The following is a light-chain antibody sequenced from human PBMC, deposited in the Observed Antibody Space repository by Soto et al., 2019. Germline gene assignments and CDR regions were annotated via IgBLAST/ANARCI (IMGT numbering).Light chain of an antibody. CDR1: SSDVGGYSY. CDR2: EVS. J-gene: IGLJ1*01. CDR3: SSYTSGSALYV. Sequence: QSVLTQPASVSGSPGQSITISCTGTSSDVGGYSYVSWYQQHPGKAPKLMIYEVSNRPSGVSNRFSGSKSGNTASLTIFGLQAEDEADYYCSSYTSGSALYVFGTGTKVT. V-gene: IGLV2-14*01.